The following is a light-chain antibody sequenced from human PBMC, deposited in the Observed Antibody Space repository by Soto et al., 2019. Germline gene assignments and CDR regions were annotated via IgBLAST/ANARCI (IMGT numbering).Light chain of an antibody. V-gene: IGKV3-11*01. Sequence: EIVLTQSPATLSLSPGERATLSCRASQSVSSYLAWYQQKPGKAPRLLIYDAYNRASGIPARFSGSGSGTDFTLTISSLEPEDFAVYYCQQRSNWITFGQGTRLEIK. J-gene: IGKJ5*01. CDR2: DAY. CDR1: QSVSSY. CDR3: QQRSNWIT.